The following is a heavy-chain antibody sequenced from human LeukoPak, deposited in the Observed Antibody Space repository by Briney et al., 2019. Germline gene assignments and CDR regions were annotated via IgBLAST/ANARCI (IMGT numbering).Heavy chain of an antibody. CDR2: IIPILGIA. J-gene: IGHJ4*02. Sequence: GASVKVSCKASGYTFTGHYMHWVRQAPGQGLEWMGWIIPILGIANYAQKFQGRVTITADKSTSTAYMELSSLRSEDTAVYYCARDLGITMIVVAPRGFDYWGQGTLVTVSS. CDR1: GYTFTGHY. D-gene: IGHD3-22*01. CDR3: ARDLGITMIVVAPRGFDY. V-gene: IGHV1-69*10.